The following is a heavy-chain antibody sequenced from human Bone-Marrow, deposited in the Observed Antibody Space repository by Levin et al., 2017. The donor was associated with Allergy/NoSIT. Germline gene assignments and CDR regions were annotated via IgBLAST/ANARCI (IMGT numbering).Heavy chain of an antibody. J-gene: IGHJ4*02. CDR3: AKGGEYCSSTSCNPHYYFDY. CDR2: ISIGGGST. D-gene: IGHD2-2*01. CDR1: GFTFSIYA. V-gene: IGHV3-23*01. Sequence: GESLKISCAASGFTFSIYAMSWVRQAPGKGLEWVSAISIGGGSTYYADSVKGHFTISRDNSKNTLYLQMNSLRAEDTAVYYCAKGGEYCSSTSCNPHYYFDYWGQGALVTVSS.